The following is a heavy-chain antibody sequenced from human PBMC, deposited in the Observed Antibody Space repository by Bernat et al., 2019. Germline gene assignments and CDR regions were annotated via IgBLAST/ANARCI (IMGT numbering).Heavy chain of an antibody. D-gene: IGHD6-19*01. CDR3: ARDKAFQWLIGYNWFDP. J-gene: IGHJ5*02. CDR2: ISYDGSNK. CDR1: GFTFSSYA. Sequence: QVQLVESGGGVVQPGRSLRLSCAASGFTFSSYAMHWVRQAPGKGLDWVALISYDGSNKYYADSVKGRFTISRDNSKNTLYLQMNSLRAEDTAVYYCARDKAFQWLIGYNWFDPWGQGTLVTVSS. V-gene: IGHV3-30-3*01.